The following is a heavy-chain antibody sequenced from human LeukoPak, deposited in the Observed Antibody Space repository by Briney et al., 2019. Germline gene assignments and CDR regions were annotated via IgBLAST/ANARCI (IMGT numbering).Heavy chain of an antibody. CDR1: GFTFSSYA. Sequence: PGGSLRLSCAASGFTFSSYAMSWVRQAPGKGLEWVSDMSGSGDRTYYADSVKGRFTISRDNSKNTLYLQINSLRAEDTAVYYCAKDRSDYSNKRGFDYWGQGTLVTVSS. J-gene: IGHJ4*02. CDR3: AKDRSDYSNKRGFDY. V-gene: IGHV3-23*01. D-gene: IGHD4-11*01. CDR2: MSGSGDRT.